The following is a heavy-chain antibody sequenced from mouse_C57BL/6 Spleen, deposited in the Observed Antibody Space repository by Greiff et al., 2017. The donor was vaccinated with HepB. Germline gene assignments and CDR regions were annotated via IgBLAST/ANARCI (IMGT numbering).Heavy chain of an antibody. CDR2: IDPENGDT. J-gene: IGHJ3*01. Sequence: EVKLVESGAELVRPGASVKLSCTASGFNIKDDYMHWVKQRPEQGLEWIGWIDPENGDTEYASKFQGKATITADTSSNTAYLQLSSLTSEDTAVYYCTADRDFAYWGQRTLVTVSA. CDR3: TADRDFAY. D-gene: IGHD2-14*01. CDR1: GFNIKDDY. V-gene: IGHV14-4*01.